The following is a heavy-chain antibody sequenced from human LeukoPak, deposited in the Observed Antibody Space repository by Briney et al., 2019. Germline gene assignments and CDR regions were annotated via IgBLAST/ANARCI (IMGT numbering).Heavy chain of an antibody. V-gene: IGHV5-51*01. CDR2: IYPGDSDT. D-gene: IGHD1-26*01. J-gene: IGHJ3*01. CDR1: GYSFTRNW. CDR3: ARRWVTEDAYDV. Sequence: GESLKISCKGSGYSFTRNWIGWVRQMPGKGLEWMGLIYPGDSDTRYSPSFQGQVTISVDRSKTTAYVQWNSLKASDTAIYYCARRWVTEDAYDVWGQGTMVTVSS.